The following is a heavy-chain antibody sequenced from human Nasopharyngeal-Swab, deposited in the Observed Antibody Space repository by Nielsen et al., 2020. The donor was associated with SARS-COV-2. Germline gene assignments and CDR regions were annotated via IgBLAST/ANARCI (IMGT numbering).Heavy chain of an antibody. Sequence: GESLKISCTASGFIFSSHWLHWVRQAPGKGLVWVSRFNTDGSSTSYADSVKGRFTVSRNNAENTVHLQMNSLRAEDTAVYYCTIDFDNPAGYLGHGTLVTVSS. J-gene: IGHJ4*01. V-gene: IGHV3-74*01. CDR1: GFIFSSHW. D-gene: IGHD3-22*01. CDR2: FNTDGSST. CDR3: TIDFDNPAGY.